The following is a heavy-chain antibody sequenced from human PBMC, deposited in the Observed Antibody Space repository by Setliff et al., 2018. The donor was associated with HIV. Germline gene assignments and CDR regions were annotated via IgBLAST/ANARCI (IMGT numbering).Heavy chain of an antibody. CDR3: AAFFVTPLMTQDF. Sequence: SETLSLTCTVSGYSISSGYYWGWIRQPPGKGLEWIGSIYYSGRTYYNPSLKSRVTISRDPSTKQFSLKMTSMTAADTAVYYCAAFFVTPLMTQDFWGQGTLVTVSS. D-gene: IGHD4-17*01. CDR2: IYYSGRT. J-gene: IGHJ4*02. V-gene: IGHV4-38-2*02. CDR1: GYSISSGYY.